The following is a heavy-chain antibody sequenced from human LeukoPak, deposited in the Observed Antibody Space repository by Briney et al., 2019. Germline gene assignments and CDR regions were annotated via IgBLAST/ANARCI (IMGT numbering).Heavy chain of an antibody. D-gene: IGHD3-3*01. CDR2: IIPIFGTA. CDR3: ANARGFSLLGVVIED. J-gene: IGHJ4*02. Sequence: SVKASCTASGGTFSSYAISWVRQAPGQGLEWMGGIIPIFGTANYAQKFQGRVTITADESTSTAYMELSSLRSEDTAVYYCANARGFSLLGVVIEDWGQGTLVTVSS. CDR1: GGTFSSYA. V-gene: IGHV1-69*01.